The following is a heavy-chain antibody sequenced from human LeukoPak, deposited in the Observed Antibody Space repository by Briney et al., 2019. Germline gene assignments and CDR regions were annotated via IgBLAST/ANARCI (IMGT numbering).Heavy chain of an antibody. CDR1: GGSISSSSYY. Sequence: SETLSLTCTVSGGSISSSSYYWGWIRQPPGKGLEWIGSIYYSGSTYYNPSLKSRVTISVDTSKNQFSLKLSSVTAADTAVYYCARDQSSSWWDAFDIWGQGTMVTVSS. CDR2: IYYSGST. V-gene: IGHV4-39*07. J-gene: IGHJ3*02. D-gene: IGHD6-13*01. CDR3: ARDQSSSWWDAFDI.